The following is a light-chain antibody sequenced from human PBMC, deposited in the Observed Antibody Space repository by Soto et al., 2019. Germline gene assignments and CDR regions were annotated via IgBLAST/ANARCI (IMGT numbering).Light chain of an antibody. CDR3: QPYGSSRT. V-gene: IGKV3D-20*01. CDR1: QSVSGDY. Sequence: IVLTQSPATLSLSPGERATLSFVASQSVSGDYLAWYQQKPGLAPRLLIYDASNRATSIPDRFGGSGSGTVFTLTISRLAAEYFAVYYCQPYGSSRTFGQGTKVDIK. CDR2: DAS. J-gene: IGKJ1*01.